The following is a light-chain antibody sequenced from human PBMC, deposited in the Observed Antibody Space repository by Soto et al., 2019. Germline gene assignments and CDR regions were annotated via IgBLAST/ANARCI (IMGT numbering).Light chain of an antibody. Sequence: DIQMTQSPSSLSASVGDRVTITCRASQGISNYLAWYQQKPGKVPKLLIYAASTLQSGVPSRFSGSGSGTDFTLTISSLQSEDVATHYCQKYNSASPFTFGRGTKVDIK. V-gene: IGKV1-27*01. CDR2: AAS. CDR1: QGISNY. CDR3: QKYNSASPFT. J-gene: IGKJ3*01.